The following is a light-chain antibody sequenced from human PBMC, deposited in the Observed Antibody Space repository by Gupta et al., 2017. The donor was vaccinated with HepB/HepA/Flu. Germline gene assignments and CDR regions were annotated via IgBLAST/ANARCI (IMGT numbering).Light chain of an antibody. CDR1: QSVSSN. Sequence: EIVMTKSPATLSVSPGERATLSCRDSQSVSSNLAWYQQKPGQAPRLLIYDASTRATGIPAKCIGSGSGTEFTLTISSLQSEDFAVEYCQQYNNRPPITFGRGTHVEIK. V-gene: IGKV3-15*01. CDR2: DAS. J-gene: IGKJ5*01. CDR3: QQYNNRPPIT.